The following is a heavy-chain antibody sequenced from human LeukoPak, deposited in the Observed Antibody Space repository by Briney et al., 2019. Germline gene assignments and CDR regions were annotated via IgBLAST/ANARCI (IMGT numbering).Heavy chain of an antibody. V-gene: IGHV1-2*06. J-gene: IGHJ4*02. Sequence: GASVKVSCKASGYTFTGYYMHWVRQAPGQGLEWMGRINPNSGGTNYAQKLQGRVTMTTDTSTSTAYMELRSLRSDDTAVYYCARDLGTIFGVAIDYWGQGTLVTVSS. CDR1: GYTFTGYY. CDR2: INPNSGGT. CDR3: ARDLGTIFGVAIDY. D-gene: IGHD3-3*01.